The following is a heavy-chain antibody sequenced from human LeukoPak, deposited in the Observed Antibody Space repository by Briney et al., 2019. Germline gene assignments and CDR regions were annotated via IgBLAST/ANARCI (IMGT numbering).Heavy chain of an antibody. Sequence: GGSLRHSCAASGFTFSSYNMNWVRQAPGKGLEWVSSITSGGSYIYYPDSVKGRFTISRDNAKNSLYLQMNSLRAEDTAVYYCARETSYCSGGSCYYGMDVWGQGTTVTVSS. D-gene: IGHD2-15*01. CDR1: GFTFSSYN. J-gene: IGHJ6*02. V-gene: IGHV3-21*01. CDR2: ITSGGSYI. CDR3: ARETSYCSGGSCYYGMDV.